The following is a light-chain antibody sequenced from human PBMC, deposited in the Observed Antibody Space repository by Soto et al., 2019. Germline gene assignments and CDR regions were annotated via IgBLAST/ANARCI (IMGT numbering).Light chain of an antibody. CDR1: SSDVGAYNY. Sequence: QSALTQPASVSGSPGQSITIPCTGTSSDVGAYNYVSWYQHHPGNAPKLLIYDVSTRPSGVSNRFSGSKSGNTASLTISGLQAEDEADYYCSSYTTSTTRVFGTETKLTVL. V-gene: IGLV2-14*03. J-gene: IGLJ1*01. CDR2: DVS. CDR3: SSYTTSTTRV.